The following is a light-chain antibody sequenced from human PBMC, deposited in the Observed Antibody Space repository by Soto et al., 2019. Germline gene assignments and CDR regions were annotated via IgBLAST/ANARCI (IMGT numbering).Light chain of an antibody. J-gene: IGLJ1*01. Sequence: QSVLTQPASVSGSPGQSITVSCTGTSSDVGLYDYVSWFQQHPGKSPKLIIYEVSHRPSGVSSRFSGSKSGNTASLTVSGLQAEDEGDYYCFSYADTNNFVFGSGTKVTVL. CDR1: SSDVGLYDY. CDR3: FSYADTNNFV. V-gene: IGLV2-14*01. CDR2: EVS.